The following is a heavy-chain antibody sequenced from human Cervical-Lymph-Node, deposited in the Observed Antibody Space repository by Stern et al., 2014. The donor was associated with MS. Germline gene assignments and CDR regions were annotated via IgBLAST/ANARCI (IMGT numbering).Heavy chain of an antibody. CDR1: GYTLTELS. V-gene: IGHV1-24*01. CDR3: ATDRDDFRSGYSAPTKGYGLDV. D-gene: IGHD3-3*01. J-gene: IGHJ6*02. Sequence: DQLVQSGAEVKKPGASVKVSCKVSGYTLTELSMHWVRQAPGKGLEWMGGFDPEDGEKIYAQKFQGRVTMTEDTSTDTAYMELSSLRSEDTAVYYCATDRDDFRSGYSAPTKGYGLDVWGQGTTVTVTS. CDR2: FDPEDGEK.